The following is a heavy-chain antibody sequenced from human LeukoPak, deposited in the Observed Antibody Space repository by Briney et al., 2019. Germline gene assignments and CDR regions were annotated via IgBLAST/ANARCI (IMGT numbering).Heavy chain of an antibody. V-gene: IGHV3-48*03. CDR2: ISSSGSTI. CDR1: GFTFSSYE. CDR3: ARDPYAFDI. J-gene: IGHJ3*02. Sequence: GGSLRLSCAASGFTFSSYEMNWVRQTPGKGLEWVSYISSSGSTIYYADSVRGRFTISRDNAKNSLYLQMNSLRAEDTAVYYCARDPYAFDIWGQGTMVTVSS.